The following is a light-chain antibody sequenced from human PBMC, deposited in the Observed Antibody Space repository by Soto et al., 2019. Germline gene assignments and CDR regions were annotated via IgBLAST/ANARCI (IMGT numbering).Light chain of an antibody. CDR3: SSYTTRSTPYV. Sequence: QSVLTQPASVSGSPGQSITISCTGTSSDVGGYNYVSWYQQHPGKAPKLMIYEVNNRPSGVSNRFSGSKSGNTASLTIYGLQAEDEADYYCSSYTTRSTPYVFGTGTKVTVL. CDR1: SSDVGGYNY. J-gene: IGLJ1*01. CDR2: EVN. V-gene: IGLV2-14*01.